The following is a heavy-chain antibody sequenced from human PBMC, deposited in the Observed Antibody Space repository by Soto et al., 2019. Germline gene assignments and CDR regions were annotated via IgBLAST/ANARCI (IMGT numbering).Heavy chain of an antibody. CDR3: AKELDDGYNPFDY. V-gene: IGHV3-23*01. D-gene: IGHD5-12*01. CDR2: IIGSGDRT. J-gene: IGHJ4*02. Sequence: EVQLLESGGGLTQPGGSLRLSCAASGFTFSSYAMSWVRQAPGKGLEGVSAIIGSGDRTFYADSVKGRFVISRDNSKNTLYRQINSLRVDDTAVYYCAKELDDGYNPFDYWGQGTLVTVSS. CDR1: GFTFSSYA.